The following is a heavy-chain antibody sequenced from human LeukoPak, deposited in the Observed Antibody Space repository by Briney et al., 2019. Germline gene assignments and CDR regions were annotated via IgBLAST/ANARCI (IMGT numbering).Heavy chain of an antibody. CDR3: ASSSVGGWFDP. D-gene: IGHD3-16*01. J-gene: IGHJ5*02. CDR2: ISSGSTI. Sequence: GGSLRLSCAASGFTFSDYYMSWIRQAPGKGLEWVSYISSGSTIYYADSVKGRFTISRDNAKNSLYLQMNSLRAEDTAVYYCASSSVGGWFDPWGQGTLVTVSS. V-gene: IGHV3-11*01. CDR1: GFTFSDYY.